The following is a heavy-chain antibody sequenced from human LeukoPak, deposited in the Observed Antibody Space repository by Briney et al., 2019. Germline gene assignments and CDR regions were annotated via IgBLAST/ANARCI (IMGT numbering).Heavy chain of an antibody. V-gene: IGHV3-9*01. CDR2: ITWNSDNI. D-gene: IGHD6-19*01. J-gene: IGHJ4*02. CDR3: GKGGSNGLHNDFYY. Sequence: GGSLRLSCAASGFIFADYAMHWVRQTPGKGLEWVSGITWNSDNIHYADSVKGRFTTSRDNAKNSLYLQMNSLRDEDTAFYHCGKGGSNGLHNDFYYWGQGTLVAVSS. CDR1: GFIFADYA.